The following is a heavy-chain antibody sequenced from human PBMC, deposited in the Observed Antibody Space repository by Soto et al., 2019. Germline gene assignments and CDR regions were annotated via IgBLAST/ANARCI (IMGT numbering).Heavy chain of an antibody. Sequence: ELQLLDSGGGLVQPGGSLRLSCEASGSTFSSYAMSWVRQAPGKGLEWVSGISGSGSSTYYPDSLKGRFTISRDNSKNTVYLEMNSLRAEDTAVYYCTRSDTMIRGVKRGMDVWGQGPTVTVSS. CDR1: GSTFSSYA. CDR2: ISGSGSST. J-gene: IGHJ6*02. D-gene: IGHD3-10*01. V-gene: IGHV3-23*01. CDR3: TRSDTMIRGVKRGMDV.